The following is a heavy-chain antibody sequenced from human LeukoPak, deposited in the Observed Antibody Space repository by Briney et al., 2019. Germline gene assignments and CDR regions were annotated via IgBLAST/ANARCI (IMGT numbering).Heavy chain of an antibody. CDR2: ISGSAAST. CDR1: GFTFSSYA. V-gene: IGHV3-23*01. Sequence: GGSLRLSCAASGFTFSSYAMSWVRQAPGKGLEWVSTISGSAASTYYADSVKGRFTISRDNSENTFYLQMNSLRAEDTAVYYCAREVVERSAYYYMDVWGKGTTVTVSS. CDR3: AREVVERSAYYYMDV. D-gene: IGHD1-1*01. J-gene: IGHJ6*03.